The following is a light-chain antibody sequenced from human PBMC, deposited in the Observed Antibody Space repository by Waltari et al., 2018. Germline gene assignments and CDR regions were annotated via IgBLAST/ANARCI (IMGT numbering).Light chain of an antibody. Sequence: QSALTQPASVSGSPGQSITISCTGTSSDVGIYNLVSCYQQHPGKAPKLMIYEGSKRPSGVSNRFSGSKSGNTASLTISGLQAEDEADYYCCSYTAGSTWVFGGGTKLTVL. CDR1: SSDVGIYNL. CDR2: EGS. CDR3: CSYTAGSTWV. V-gene: IGLV2-23*01. J-gene: IGLJ3*02.